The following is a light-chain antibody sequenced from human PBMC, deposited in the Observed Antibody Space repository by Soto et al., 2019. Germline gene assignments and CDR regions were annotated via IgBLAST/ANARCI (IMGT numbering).Light chain of an antibody. CDR2: GAS. Sequence: EIVLTQSPGTLSLSPGERATLSCRASQSVSSNHLAWYQQKPGQPPRLLIYGASSRATDIPDRFSGSGSGTDFTLTISRLEPEDFVFYYCQQYGSSPRPYTFGQGTKLEIK. J-gene: IGKJ2*01. CDR3: QQYGSSPRPYT. V-gene: IGKV3-20*01. CDR1: QSVSSNH.